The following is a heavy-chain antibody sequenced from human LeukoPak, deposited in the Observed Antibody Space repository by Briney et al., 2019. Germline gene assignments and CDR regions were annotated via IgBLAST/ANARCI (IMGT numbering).Heavy chain of an antibody. CDR2: ISVSGNT. CDR3: AINYCDLGG. Sequence: PGGSLRLSCAASGFTLSSYAMSWVRQAPGKGLEWVSAISVSGNTYHADSVKGRSTISRDSSKNMLYLQMNSLRAEDTAVYYCAINYCDLGGWGQGTLVTVSS. D-gene: IGHD4-17*01. CDR1: GFTLSSYA. J-gene: IGHJ4*02. V-gene: IGHV3-23*01.